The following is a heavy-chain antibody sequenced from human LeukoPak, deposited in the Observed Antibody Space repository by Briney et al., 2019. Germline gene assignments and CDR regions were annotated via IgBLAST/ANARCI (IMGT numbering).Heavy chain of an antibody. D-gene: IGHD4-23*01. CDR3: AKDLHGGYSSDY. Sequence: PGGSLRLSCAASGFTFNNFGMHWVRQAPSKGLEWVSFIGYEGVHKYYADSVKGRFTISKDNSKATLYLQMNSLRPEDTAVYYCAKDLHGGYSSDYWGQGTLVTVFS. V-gene: IGHV3-30*02. J-gene: IGHJ4*02. CDR1: GFTFNNFG. CDR2: IGYEGVHK.